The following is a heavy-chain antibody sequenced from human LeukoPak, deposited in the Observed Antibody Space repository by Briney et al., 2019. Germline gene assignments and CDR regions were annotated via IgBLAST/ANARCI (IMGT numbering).Heavy chain of an antibody. D-gene: IGHD6-6*01. Sequence: GGSLRLSCAASGFTFSNYNMNWVRQAPAKGLEWVSSISSSSSYIYYADSVKGRFTISRDNAKNSLYLQMNSLRAEDTAVYYCASSSSYSGVDPWGQGTLVTVSS. J-gene: IGHJ5*02. CDR1: GFTFSNYN. CDR2: ISSSSSYI. V-gene: IGHV3-21*01. CDR3: ASSSSYSGVDP.